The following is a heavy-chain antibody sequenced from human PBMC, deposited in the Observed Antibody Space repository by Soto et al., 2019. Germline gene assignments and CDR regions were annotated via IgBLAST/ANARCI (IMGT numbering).Heavy chain of an antibody. J-gene: IGHJ6*02. CDR1: GGSISSGDYY. D-gene: IGHD3-10*01. Sequence: SETLSLTCTVSGGSISSGDYYWSWIRQPPGKGLEWIGYIYYSGSTYYNPSLKSRVTISVDTSKNQFSLKLSSVTAADTAVYYCARGGDGVLSGDPYYYYGMDVWGQGTTVTVSS. V-gene: IGHV4-30-4*01. CDR2: IYYSGST. CDR3: ARGGDGVLSGDPYYYYGMDV.